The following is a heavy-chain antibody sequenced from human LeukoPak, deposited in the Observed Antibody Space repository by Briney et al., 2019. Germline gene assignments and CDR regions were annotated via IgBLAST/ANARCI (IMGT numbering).Heavy chain of an antibody. D-gene: IGHD4-11*01. J-gene: IGHJ6*03. Sequence: ASVKVSCKASGYTFTGYYFHWVRQAPGQGLEWMGWINPNTAGTNYAQKFLGGVTLTWDTSISTAYMELDRLTSDDTAVYYCATSAGDYRAGHYYYMGVWGKGTSVTVSS. CDR3: ATSAGDYRAGHYYYMGV. V-gene: IGHV1-2*02. CDR1: GYTFTGYY. CDR2: INPNTAGT.